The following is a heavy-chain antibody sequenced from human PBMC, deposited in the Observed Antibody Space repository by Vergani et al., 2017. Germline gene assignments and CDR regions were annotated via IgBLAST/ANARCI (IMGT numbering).Heavy chain of an antibody. Sequence: VQLLESGGGLVKPGGSLRLSCAASGFTFSDYYMSWIRQAPGKGLEWVSYISSSGSTMYYADSVKGRFTISRDNAKNSLYLQMNSLRAEDTAVYYCARDYCLGSYCMWYYYYMDVWGKGTTVTVSS. CDR2: ISSSGSTM. V-gene: IGHV3-11*01. CDR3: ARDYCLGSYCMWYYYYMDV. CDR1: GFTFSDYY. J-gene: IGHJ6*03. D-gene: IGHD2-15*01.